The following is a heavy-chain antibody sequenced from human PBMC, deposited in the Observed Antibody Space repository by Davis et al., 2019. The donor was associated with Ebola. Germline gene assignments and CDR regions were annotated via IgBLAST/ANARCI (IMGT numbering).Heavy chain of an antibody. D-gene: IGHD5-18*01. CDR1: GFTFSSYG. Sequence: GESLKISCTASGFTFSSYGMHWVRQAPGKGLEWVAVIWYDGSNKYYADSVKGRFTISRDDSKNTLYLQMNSLKTEDTAVYYCTTIGGYSYGRRDYWGQGTLVTVSS. CDR3: TTIGGYSYGRRDY. CDR2: IWYDGSNK. V-gene: IGHV3-33*01. J-gene: IGHJ4*02.